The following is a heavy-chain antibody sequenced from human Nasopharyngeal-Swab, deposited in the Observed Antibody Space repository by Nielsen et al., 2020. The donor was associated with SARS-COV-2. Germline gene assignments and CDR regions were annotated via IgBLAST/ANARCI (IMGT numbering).Heavy chain of an antibody. J-gene: IGHJ4*02. V-gene: IGHV5-51*01. D-gene: IGHD6-13*01. Sequence: GESLKISCKGSGYSLISYCIARVRQIPGKGPEWMGIICPVDSDTRYNPSFQGQVTISADKPITTAYLQWRSLKAPDTAIYYCARLRDCMSTSSNLYFWGQGTVVTVSS. CDR3: ARLRDCMSTSSNLYF. CDR1: GYSLISYC. CDR2: ICPVDSDT.